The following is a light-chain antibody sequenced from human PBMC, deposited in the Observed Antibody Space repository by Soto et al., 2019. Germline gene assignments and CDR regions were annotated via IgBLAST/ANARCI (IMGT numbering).Light chain of an antibody. CDR3: CSFTSITTYV. CDR2: EVS. Sequence: QSVLTQPASVSGSLGQSITISCTGTSSDVGAYNYVSWYQQQPGKAPKLMISEVSNRPSGVSNRFSGSKPGNTASLIISGLQAEDEADYYCCSFTSITTYVFGTGTKVTVL. J-gene: IGLJ1*01. CDR1: SSDVGAYNY. V-gene: IGLV2-14*01.